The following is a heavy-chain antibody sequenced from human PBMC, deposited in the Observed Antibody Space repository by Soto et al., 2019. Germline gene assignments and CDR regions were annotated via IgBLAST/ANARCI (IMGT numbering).Heavy chain of an antibody. J-gene: IGHJ4*02. V-gene: IGHV5-10-1*01. CDR2: IDPSDSQT. CDR3: ARQIYHSDTAPTFQYYFYY. CDR1: GYSFAGYW. Sequence: GDSLKISCKGSGYSFAGYWITWVRQKPGKGLEWMGRIDPSDSQTYYSPSFRGHVTISVTKSITTVFLQWSGLRASDTAMYYCARQIYHSDTAPTFQYYFYYWRQGTPGTVS. D-gene: IGHD5-18*01.